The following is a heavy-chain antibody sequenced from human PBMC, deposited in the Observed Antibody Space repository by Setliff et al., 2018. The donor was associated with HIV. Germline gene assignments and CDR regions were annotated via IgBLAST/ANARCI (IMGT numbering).Heavy chain of an antibody. J-gene: IGHJ4*02. Sequence: SETLSLTCTVSGGSISSDGYYWNWIRQPPGKGLEWIGYITDSGSAYYNPSLKSRVTISIDTSNNQISLRLSSVTAADTAMYYCVRGGYYGSGSCGFDYWGQGTLVTVSS. V-gene: IGHV4-30-4*08. CDR3: VRGGYYGSGSCGFDY. D-gene: IGHD3-10*01. CDR2: ITDSGSA. CDR1: GGSISSDGYY.